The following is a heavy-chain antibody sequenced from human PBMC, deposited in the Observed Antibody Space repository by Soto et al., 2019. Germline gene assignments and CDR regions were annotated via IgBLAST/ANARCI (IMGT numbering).Heavy chain of an antibody. CDR3: ARARAGQYFDY. CDR2: IYYSGST. J-gene: IGHJ4*02. CDR1: GGSISSYY. V-gene: IGHV4-59*01. Sequence: SETLSLTCTVSGGSISSYYWSWIRQPPGKGLEWIGYIYYSGSTNYNPSLKSRVTISVDTSKNQFSLKLSSVTAADTAVYYCARARAGQYFDYWGQGTLVTVSS. D-gene: IGHD6-13*01.